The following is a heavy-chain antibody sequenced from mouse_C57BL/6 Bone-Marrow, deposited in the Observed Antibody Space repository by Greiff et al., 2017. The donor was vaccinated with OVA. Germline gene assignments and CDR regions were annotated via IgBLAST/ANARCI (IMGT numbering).Heavy chain of an antibody. J-gene: IGHJ3*01. Sequence: QVQLQQPGAELVKPGASVKMSCKASGYTFTSYWITWVKQRPGQGLEWIGDIYPGSGSTTSNEKFKSKATLTVDTSSSTAYMQLSSLTSEDSAVYYCARRGSGYVWFAYWGQGTLVTVSA. CDR2: IYPGSGST. CDR1: GYTFTSYW. CDR3: ARRGSGYVWFAY. D-gene: IGHD3-2*02. V-gene: IGHV1-55*01.